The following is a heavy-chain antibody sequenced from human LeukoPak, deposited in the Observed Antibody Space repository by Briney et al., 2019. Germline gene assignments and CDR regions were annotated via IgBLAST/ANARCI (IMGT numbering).Heavy chain of an antibody. CDR3: ARGLLEWLRLETYYFDY. Sequence: PGGSLRLSCAASGFTFSSYRMTWVRQTPGKGLEWVAHIQTDGSHTYYADSVKGRFSISRDNAKNSLYLQMNSLRVDDTAIYYCARGLLEWLRLETYYFDYWGQGTLVTVSS. CDR2: IQTDGSHT. J-gene: IGHJ4*02. CDR1: GFTFSSYR. V-gene: IGHV3-7*01. D-gene: IGHD5-12*01.